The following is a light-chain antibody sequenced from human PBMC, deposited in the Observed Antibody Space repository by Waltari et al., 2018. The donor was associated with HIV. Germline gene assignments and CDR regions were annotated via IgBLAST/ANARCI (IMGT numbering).Light chain of an antibody. Sequence: DIQMTQSPSSLSASVGDSVTISCRESQSISRFLNWYQQKPGKAPELLIYRTSILQSGVPSRFSGSGSGTDFTLTISNLQPEDFASYYCQQTYSTPLGLTFGGGTKVEIK. J-gene: IGKJ4*01. CDR3: QQTYSTPLGLT. V-gene: IGKV1-39*01. CDR1: QSISRF. CDR2: RTS.